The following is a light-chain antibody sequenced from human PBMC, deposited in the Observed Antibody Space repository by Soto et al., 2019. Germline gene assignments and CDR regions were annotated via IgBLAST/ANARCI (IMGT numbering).Light chain of an antibody. Sequence: QSALTQPASVSGSPGQSITISCTGTSSEVGGYNYVSWFQQHPGKAPKLIISEVSNRPSGVSNRFSGTKSGNTASLTISGLQTEDEADYYCSSYTTSGSVVFGGGTKLTVL. V-gene: IGLV2-14*01. CDR1: SSEVGGYNY. CDR2: EVS. CDR3: SSYTTSGSVV. J-gene: IGLJ2*01.